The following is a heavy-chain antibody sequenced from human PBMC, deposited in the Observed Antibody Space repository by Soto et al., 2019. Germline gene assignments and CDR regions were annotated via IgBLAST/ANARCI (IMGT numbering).Heavy chain of an antibody. Sequence: GGSLRLSCAASGFTFSGSAIHWVRLAPGKGLEWVSSISTSSSYIYYADSVKGRFTISRDNSKNTLYLQMNSLRGEDTAVYYCARDPHRSGFSGYGYFDYWGQGTLVTVS. CDR2: ISTSSSYI. CDR3: ARDPHRSGFSGYGYFDY. D-gene: IGHD5-12*01. CDR1: GFTFSGSA. J-gene: IGHJ4*02. V-gene: IGHV3-21*01.